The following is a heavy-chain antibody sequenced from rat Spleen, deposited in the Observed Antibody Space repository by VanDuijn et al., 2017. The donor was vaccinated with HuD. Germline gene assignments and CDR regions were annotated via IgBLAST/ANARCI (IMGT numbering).Heavy chain of an antibody. V-gene: IGHV5-29*01. J-gene: IGHJ3*01. CDR2: ISHDDPST. CDR3: TRHEPNWFVY. Sequence: EVQLVESGGGLVQPGRSLKLSCAASGFTFSNYGMAWVRQAPTKGLEWVATISHDDPSTYYRDSVKGRFTISRDLAKSTLYLKMDSLRFEDTATYYCTRHEPNWFVYWGQGTLVTVSS. CDR1: GFTFSNYG.